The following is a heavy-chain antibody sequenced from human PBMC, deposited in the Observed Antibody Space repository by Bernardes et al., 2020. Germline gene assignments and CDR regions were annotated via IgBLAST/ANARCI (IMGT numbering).Heavy chain of an antibody. D-gene: IGHD2-2*01. J-gene: IGHJ4*02. V-gene: IGHV3-21*01. CDR2: ISTSSSYI. CDR3: ARSRISSYDEGVGY. CDR1: GFTFSSYS. Sequence: GGSLRLSCAASGFTFSSYSMNWVRQAPGKGLEWVSSISTSSSYIYYADSVKGRFTISRDNAKNSLYLQMNSLRAEDTAVYYCARSRISSYDEGVGYWGQGTLVTVSS.